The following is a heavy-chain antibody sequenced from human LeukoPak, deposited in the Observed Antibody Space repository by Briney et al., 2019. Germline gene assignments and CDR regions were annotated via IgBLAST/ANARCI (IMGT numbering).Heavy chain of an antibody. CDR1: GFTFSDHY. V-gene: IGHV3-72*01. CDR3: ARHARLGLGYGMDV. J-gene: IGHJ6*02. Sequence: GGSLRLSCAASGFTFSDHYMDWVRQAPGKGLEWVGRTRNKANSYTTEYAASVKGRFTISRDDSKNSLYLQMNSLKTEDTAVYYCARHARLGLGYGMDVWGQGTTVTVSS. D-gene: IGHD6-19*01. CDR2: TRNKANSYTT.